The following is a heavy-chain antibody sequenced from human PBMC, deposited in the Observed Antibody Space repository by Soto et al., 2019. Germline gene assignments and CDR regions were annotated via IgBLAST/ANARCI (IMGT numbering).Heavy chain of an antibody. Sequence: QAQLHQWGAGLLQPSESLSFRCAPDGRSFSDYWVAWIRQPLGKGLEWIGEIGQSGVTVYSPSFKSRVTMSIDTSTREVSLRLTSVTAADTGVYYCTRGLEYTYGLDWGQGTLVTVSS. CDR2: IGQSGVT. CDR3: TRGLEYTYGLD. CDR1: GRSFSDYW. D-gene: IGHD2-2*02. J-gene: IGHJ4*02. V-gene: IGHV4-34*01.